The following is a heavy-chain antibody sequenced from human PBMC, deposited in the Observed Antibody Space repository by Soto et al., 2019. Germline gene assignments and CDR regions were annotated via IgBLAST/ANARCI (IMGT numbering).Heavy chain of an antibody. CDR3: SDSLRRDKCRGGDCYYFDY. J-gene: IGHJ4*02. D-gene: IGHD2-21*02. CDR2: LFWDDDK. Sequence: SGPTLVNPTQTLALTCTFSGFSLNTNGVGVGWIRQPPGEAPEWLALLFWDDDKRYSPSLKTRLTIIKDTSKNQVILIMTNMDPVDTGTYYCSDSLRRDKCRGGDCYYFDYWGQGTPVTVS. V-gene: IGHV2-5*02. CDR1: GFSLNTNGVG.